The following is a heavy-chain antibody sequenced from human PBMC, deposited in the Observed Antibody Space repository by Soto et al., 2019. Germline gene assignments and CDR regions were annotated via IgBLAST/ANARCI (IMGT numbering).Heavy chain of an antibody. J-gene: IGHJ6*03. CDR2: ISSSGSTI. Sequence: GGSLRLSCAASGFTFSDYYMSWIRQAPGKGLEWVSYISSSGSTIYYADSVKGRFTISRDNAKNSLYLQMNSLRAEDTAVYYCARVYKQWLVNLGPGPYYMDVWGKGTTVTVSS. CDR3: ARVYKQWLVNLGPGPYYMDV. V-gene: IGHV3-11*01. CDR1: GFTFSDYY. D-gene: IGHD6-19*01.